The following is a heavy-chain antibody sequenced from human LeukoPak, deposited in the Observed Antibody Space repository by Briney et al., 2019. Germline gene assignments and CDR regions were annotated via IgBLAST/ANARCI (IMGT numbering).Heavy chain of an antibody. CDR3: TRPKVVPASSNRFDP. D-gene: IGHD2-15*01. V-gene: IGHV3-74*01. CDR1: GFNFGSYW. Sequence: GGSLRLSRAASGFNFGSYWMHWVRQAPGKGLVWVSRINSDGSSTTYADSVKGRFTISRDNAKNTLYLQMNSLRVEDTAVYYCTRPKVVPASSNRFDPWGQGTLVTVSS. J-gene: IGHJ5*02. CDR2: INSDGSST.